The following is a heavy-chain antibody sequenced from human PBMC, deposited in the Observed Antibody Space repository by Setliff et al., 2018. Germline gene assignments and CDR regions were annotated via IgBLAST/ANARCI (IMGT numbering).Heavy chain of an antibody. Sequence: PSETLSLTCTASGGSFTPYYWGWIRQPPGKGLEWIGSINYSGITYYSPSLKSRVIVSVDTSKNQFSLKLSSVTAADTAVYYCARLPGYCNGGNCYGYYTFDIWGQGTMVTVSS. V-gene: IGHV4-39*01. J-gene: IGHJ3*02. CDR1: GGSFTPYY. CDR3: ARLPGYCNGGNCYGYYTFDI. D-gene: IGHD2-15*01. CDR2: INYSGIT.